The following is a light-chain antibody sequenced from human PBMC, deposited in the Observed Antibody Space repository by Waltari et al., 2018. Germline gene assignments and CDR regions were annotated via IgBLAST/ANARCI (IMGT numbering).Light chain of an antibody. CDR1: SSDVGGYNH. V-gene: IGLV2-11*01. CDR2: DVT. CDR3: CSYAGTYTPL. Sequence: QSALTQPRSVSGSPGQSVAISCTGTSSDVGGYNHVPWYQQYPGTAPKLIIYDVTKRPSGVPDRFSGSKSGNTASLTISGLQAEDEADYYCCSYAGTYTPLFGGGTKLTVL. J-gene: IGLJ2*01.